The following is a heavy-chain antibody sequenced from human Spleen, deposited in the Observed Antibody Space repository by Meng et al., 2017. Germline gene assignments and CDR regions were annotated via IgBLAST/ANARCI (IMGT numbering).Heavy chain of an antibody. CDR1: GGSSSDYY. CDR3: ARGPTTMAHDFDY. CDR2: INHSGST. J-gene: IGHJ4*02. V-gene: IGHV4-34*01. Sequence: QGRLQQWGAGLLKPSGTLSLTCVVPGGSSSDYYWSWIRQPPGKGLEWIGEINHSGSTNYNPSLESRATISVDTSQNNLSLKLSSVTAADSAVYYCARGPTTMAHDFDYWGQGTLVTVSS. D-gene: IGHD4-11*01.